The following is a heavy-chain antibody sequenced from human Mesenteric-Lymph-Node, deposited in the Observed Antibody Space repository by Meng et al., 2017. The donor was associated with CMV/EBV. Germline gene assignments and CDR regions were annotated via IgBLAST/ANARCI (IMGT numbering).Heavy chain of an antibody. CDR1: GFTFSSYS. Sequence: GGSLRLSCAASGFTFSSYSMNWVRQAPGKGLEWVSSISSSSSTIYYADSVKGRFTISRDNAKNSLHLQMNSLRAEDTAVYYCARERGYYFGLDVWGQGTTVTVSS. CDR3: ARERGYYFGLDV. V-gene: IGHV3-48*04. CDR2: ISSSSSTI. J-gene: IGHJ6*02.